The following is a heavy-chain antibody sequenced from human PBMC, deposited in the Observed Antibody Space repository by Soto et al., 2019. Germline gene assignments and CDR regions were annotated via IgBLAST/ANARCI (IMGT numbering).Heavy chain of an antibody. CDR2: FSLSGTT. V-gene: IGHV4-4*07. CDR3: ARGMTPPGAPAWYYFDS. Sequence: PSETRSLTCTVPGASITGSFFWSWIRQPAGKGLEWIGRFSLSGTTNYNPSLRSRVTMSADVSKNQFSLRLTSVTAADTALYYCARGMTPPGAPAWYYFDSWGQGTLVTVSS. J-gene: IGHJ4*02. CDR1: GASITGSFF. D-gene: IGHD2-8*02.